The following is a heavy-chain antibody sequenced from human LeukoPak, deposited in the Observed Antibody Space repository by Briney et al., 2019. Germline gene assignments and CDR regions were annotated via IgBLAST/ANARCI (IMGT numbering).Heavy chain of an antibody. D-gene: IGHD6-6*01. Sequence: GGSLRLSCQTSGFTFGNYAMSWVRQAQGKELEWISAISTNGVNTYYADSVKGRFTISRDNSRHTLSLQMNGLRADDTAVYYCAKGSAAARPYYFDSWGQGTLSPSPQ. CDR1: GFTFGNYA. V-gene: IGHV3-23*01. CDR2: ISTNGVNT. J-gene: IGHJ4*02. CDR3: AKGSAAARPYYFDS.